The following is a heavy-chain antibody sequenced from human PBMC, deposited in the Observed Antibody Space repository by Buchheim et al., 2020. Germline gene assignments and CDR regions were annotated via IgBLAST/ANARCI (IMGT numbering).Heavy chain of an antibody. CDR3: AREYYDILTGAYYGMDV. V-gene: IGHV3-74*01. CDR1: GFTFSSYW. Sequence: EVQLVESGGGLVQTGGSLRLSCAASGFTFSSYWMHWVRQAPGKGLVWVSRINSDGSSTSYADSVKGRFTIYRDNAKNTLYLQMNSLRAEETAVYYCAREYYDILTGAYYGMDVWGQGTT. J-gene: IGHJ6*02. D-gene: IGHD3-9*01. CDR2: INSDGSST.